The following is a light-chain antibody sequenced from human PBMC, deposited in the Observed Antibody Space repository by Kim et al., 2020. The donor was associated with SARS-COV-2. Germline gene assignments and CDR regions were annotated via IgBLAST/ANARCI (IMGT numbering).Light chain of an antibody. J-gene: IGLJ1*01. V-gene: IGLV3-25*03. CDR3: QSADSSGTYV. CDR1: AVPKQY. CDR2: KDS. Sequence: VSPGQTARITCSGDAVPKQYAYWYQQKPGQAPVLVIYKDSERPSGIHERFSGSSSGTTVTLTISGVQAEDEADYYCQSADSSGTYVFGTGTKVTVL.